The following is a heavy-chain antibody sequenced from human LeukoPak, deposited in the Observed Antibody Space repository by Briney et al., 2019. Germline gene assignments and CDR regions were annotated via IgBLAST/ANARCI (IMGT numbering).Heavy chain of an antibody. D-gene: IGHD6-13*01. CDR2: IFYNGRT. J-gene: IGHJ4*02. CDR3: ARDQTAAAGFLDY. CDR1: GGSISSGDYY. V-gene: IGHV4-30-4*08. Sequence: PSQTLSLTCTVSGGSISSGDYYWSWIRQPPGKGLEWIGYIFYNGRTYYNPSLKSRVTISADTSKNQFSLKLSSVTAADTAVHYCARDQTAAAGFLDYWGQGTLVTVSS.